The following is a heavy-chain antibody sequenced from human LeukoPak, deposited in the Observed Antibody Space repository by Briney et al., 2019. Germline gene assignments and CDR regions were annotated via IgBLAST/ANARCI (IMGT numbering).Heavy chain of an antibody. CDR3: AIILGYCSGGSCQEDY. J-gene: IGHJ4*02. CDR1: GGTFSSYA. Sequence: SVKVSCKAPGGTFSSYAISWVRQAPGQGLEWMGGIIPIFGTANYAQKFQGRVTITADESTSTAYMELSSLRSEDTAVYYCAIILGYCSGGSCQEDYWGQGTLVTVSS. CDR2: IIPIFGTA. V-gene: IGHV1-69*01. D-gene: IGHD2-15*01.